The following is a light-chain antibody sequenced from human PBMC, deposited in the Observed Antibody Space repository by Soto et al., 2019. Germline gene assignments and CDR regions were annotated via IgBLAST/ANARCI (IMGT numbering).Light chain of an antibody. V-gene: IGLV2-14*01. J-gene: IGLJ2*01. CDR2: EVS. Sequence: QSVLTQRASVSWSPGQSLTISCTGATSDVSDYKYVSWYQQHPGKAPKLMIYEVSHRPSGISNRFSGSKSGNTASLTISGLQAEDEADYYCSSYTSTSTLDVVFGGGTKVTVL. CDR3: SSYTSTSTLDVV. CDR1: TSDVSDYKY.